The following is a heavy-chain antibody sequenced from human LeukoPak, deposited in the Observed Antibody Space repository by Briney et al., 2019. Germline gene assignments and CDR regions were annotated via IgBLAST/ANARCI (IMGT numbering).Heavy chain of an antibody. D-gene: IGHD3-9*01. CDR3: ARVGYFAGYN. Sequence: GGSLRLSCAASGFTFSSNWMSWVRQAPGKGLEWVANIEHDGSEKYYVDSVKGRFTISRDNAKKSLYLEMNSLRAEDTAVYYCARVGYFAGYNWGQGTLVTVSS. V-gene: IGHV3-7*04. CDR2: IEHDGSEK. J-gene: IGHJ4*02. CDR1: GFTFSSNW.